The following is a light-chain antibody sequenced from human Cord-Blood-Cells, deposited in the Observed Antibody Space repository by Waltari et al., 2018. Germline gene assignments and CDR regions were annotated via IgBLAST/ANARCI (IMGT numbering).Light chain of an antibody. CDR1: SSDVGGYHY. CDR3: CSYAGSYTYV. V-gene: IGLV2-11*01. J-gene: IGLJ1*01. CDR2: DVS. Sequence: QSALTQPRSVSGSPGRSVTISCTGTSSDVGGYHYVSWYQQHPGKAPKLMIYDVSKRPSGVPDRFSGSKSGNTASLTISGLQAEDEADYYCCSYAGSYTYVFGTGTKVTVL.